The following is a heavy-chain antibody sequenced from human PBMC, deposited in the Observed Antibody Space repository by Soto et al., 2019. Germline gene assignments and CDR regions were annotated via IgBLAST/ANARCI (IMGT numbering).Heavy chain of an antibody. CDR2: ISRSTTTI. D-gene: IGHD2-8*01. CDR1: GFTFSWYF. Sequence: EVQLVESGGGLVQPGGSLRLSCAASGFTFSWYFMSWVRQAPGQGLEYISYISRSTTTIFYADSVKGRFTISRDNAKSSLYLQMTSLRDEDTAVYYCARGDNGGLDYWGQGTLVTVSS. CDR3: ARGDNGGLDY. J-gene: IGHJ4*02. V-gene: IGHV3-48*02.